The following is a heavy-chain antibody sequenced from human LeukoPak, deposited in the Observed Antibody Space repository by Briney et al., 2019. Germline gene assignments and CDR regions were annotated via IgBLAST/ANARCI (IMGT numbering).Heavy chain of an antibody. V-gene: IGHV4-30-2*01. Sequence: PSQTLSLTCTVSGGSISSGGYYWSWIRQPPGKGLEWIGYIYDSGNTYYNPSLKSRLTISINRSKNQFSLRLNSVTAADTAFYYCARRGNWGFFDYWGQGTLVTVSS. CDR3: ARRGNWGFFDY. CDR2: IYDSGNT. D-gene: IGHD3-16*01. CDR1: GGSISSGGYY. J-gene: IGHJ4*02.